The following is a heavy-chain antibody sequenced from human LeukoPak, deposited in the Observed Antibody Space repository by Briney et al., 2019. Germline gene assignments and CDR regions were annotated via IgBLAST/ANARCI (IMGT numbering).Heavy chain of an antibody. D-gene: IGHD3-10*01. CDR1: GGSISSSSYY. J-gene: IGHJ4*02. Sequence: LSLTCTVSGGSISSSSYYWGWIRQAPGEGLEWVSYISSSGSTIYYADSVKGRFTISRDNAKNSLYLQMNSLRAEDTAVYYCARWIYGSGSSTNDWGQGTLVTVSS. CDR3: ARWIYGSGSSTND. CDR2: ISSSGSTI. V-gene: IGHV3-11*01.